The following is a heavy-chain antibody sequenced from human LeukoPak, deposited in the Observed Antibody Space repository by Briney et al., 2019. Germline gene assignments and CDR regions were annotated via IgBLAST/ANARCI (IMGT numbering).Heavy chain of an antibody. V-gene: IGHV5-51*01. CDR3: ARTYGYVSDAFDI. D-gene: IGHD3-16*01. CDR2: IYPGDSDT. J-gene: IGHJ3*02. CDR1: GYSFTSYW. Sequence: GESLKISCKGSGYSFTSYWIVWVRQMPEKGLEWMGIIYPGDSDTRYSPSFQGQVTISADKSISTAYLQWSSLKVSDTAMYYCARTYGYVSDAFDIWGQGTMVTVSS.